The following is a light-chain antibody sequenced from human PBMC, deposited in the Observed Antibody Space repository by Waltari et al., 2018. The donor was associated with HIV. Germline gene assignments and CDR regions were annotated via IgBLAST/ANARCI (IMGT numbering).Light chain of an antibody. CDR3: QQRSHWPLT. CDR2: DAS. Sequence: ETVFTQSPARLPLSPGERAPPSCRANHSVSDYLAWYLQTPGQPPRLLIYDASTRATGTPARFSGSGSGTDFTLTISSLEPEDFAVYYCQQRSHWPLTFGGGTKVEMK. J-gene: IGKJ4*01. CDR1: HSVSDY. V-gene: IGKV3-11*01.